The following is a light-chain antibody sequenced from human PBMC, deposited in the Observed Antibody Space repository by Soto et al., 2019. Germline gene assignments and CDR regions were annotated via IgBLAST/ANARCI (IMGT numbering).Light chain of an antibody. V-gene: IGKV3-20*01. CDR1: QSVSSNY. CDR3: QQYGRSPMFT. J-gene: IGKJ2*01. CDR2: GAT. Sequence: ETVLTQSPGTLSLSPGERATLSCRASQSVSSNYLARYQQKPGQAPRLLIYGATRGAAGIPDRFIGSGSGTDFTLTINRLEPEDFAVYICQQYGRSPMFTFGQGTKLEIK.